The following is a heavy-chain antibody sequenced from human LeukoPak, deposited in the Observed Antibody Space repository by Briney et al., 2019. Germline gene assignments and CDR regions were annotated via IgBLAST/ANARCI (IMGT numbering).Heavy chain of an antibody. Sequence: GGSLRLSCAASGFSFSDHEMNWVRQAPGKGLEWVSYISSSGSTIYYADSVKGRFTISRDNAKNSLYLQMNSLRAEDTAVYYCARDCGGGSCYGPYDAFDIWGQGTMVTVSS. D-gene: IGHD2-15*01. CDR1: GFSFSDHE. CDR3: ARDCGGGSCYGPYDAFDI. V-gene: IGHV3-48*03. CDR2: ISSSGSTI. J-gene: IGHJ3*02.